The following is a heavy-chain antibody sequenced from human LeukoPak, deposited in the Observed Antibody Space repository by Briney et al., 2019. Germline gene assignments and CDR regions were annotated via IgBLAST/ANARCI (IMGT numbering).Heavy chain of an antibody. D-gene: IGHD2-2*01. J-gene: IGHJ4*02. Sequence: GGSLRLSCAASGFTFSSYEMNWVRQAPGKGLEWVSYISSSGSTIYYADSVKGRFTISRDNAKNSLYLQMNSLRAEDTAVYYCAREGDCSSTSCYDYWGQGTLVTVSS. CDR1: GFTFSSYE. CDR2: ISSSGSTI. CDR3: AREGDCSSTSCYDY. V-gene: IGHV3-48*03.